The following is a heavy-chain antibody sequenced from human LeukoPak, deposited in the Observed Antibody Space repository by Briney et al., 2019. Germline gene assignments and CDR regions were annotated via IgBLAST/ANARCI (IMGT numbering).Heavy chain of an antibody. Sequence: AGGSLRLSCAASGFTFSSYAMSWVRQAPGKGLKWVSAISGSGSSTYYADSVKGRFTISRDNSKNTLYLQMNSLRAEDTALYYCAKRDGYNSNPLKDWGQGTLVTVSS. CDR3: AKRDGYNSNPLKD. J-gene: IGHJ4*02. CDR1: GFTFSSYA. D-gene: IGHD5-24*01. V-gene: IGHV3-23*01. CDR2: ISGSGSST.